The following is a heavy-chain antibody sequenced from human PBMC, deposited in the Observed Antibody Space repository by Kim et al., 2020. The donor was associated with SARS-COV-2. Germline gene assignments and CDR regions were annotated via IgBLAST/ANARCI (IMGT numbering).Heavy chain of an antibody. J-gene: IGHJ4*02. V-gene: IGHV3-30*18. CDR1: GFTFSSYG. CDR2: ISYDGSNK. Sequence: GGSLRLSCAASGFTFSSYGMHWVRQAPGKGLEWVAVISYDGSNKYYADSVKGRFTISRDNSKNTLYLQMNSLRAEDTAVYYCAKDGGGWELQYYFDYWGQGTLVTVSS. D-gene: IGHD1-26*01. CDR3: AKDGGGWELQYYFDY.